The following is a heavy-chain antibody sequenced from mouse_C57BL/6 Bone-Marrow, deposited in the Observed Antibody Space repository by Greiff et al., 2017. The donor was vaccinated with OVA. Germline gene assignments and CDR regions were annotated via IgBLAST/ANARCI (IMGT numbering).Heavy chain of an antibody. CDR1: GFTFSSYA. CDR2: ISDGGSYT. V-gene: IGHV5-4*03. J-gene: IGHJ2*01. CDR3: ARVDSSGFDY. D-gene: IGHD3-2*02. Sequence: EVKLMESGGGLVKPGGSLKLSCAASGFTFSSYAMSWVRQTPEKRLEWVATISDGGSYTYYPDNVKGRFTISRDNAKNNLYLQMSHLKSEDTAMYYCARVDSSGFDYWGQGTTLTVSS.